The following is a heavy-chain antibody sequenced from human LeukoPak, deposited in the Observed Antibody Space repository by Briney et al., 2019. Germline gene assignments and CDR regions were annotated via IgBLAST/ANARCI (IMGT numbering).Heavy chain of an antibody. CDR2: VYHSGST. D-gene: IGHD2-15*01. V-gene: IGHV4-38-2*02. J-gene: IGHJ5*02. CDR1: GYSISSGYY. Sequence: PSETLSLTCAVSGYSISSGYYWGWIRQPPGKGLEWIASVYHSGSTYYNLSLKSRVTISVDTSKNHFSLNLSSVTAADTAVYYCARDNVVVVTATPTSGLDPWGQGTLVTVSS. CDR3: ARDNVVVVTATPTSGLDP.